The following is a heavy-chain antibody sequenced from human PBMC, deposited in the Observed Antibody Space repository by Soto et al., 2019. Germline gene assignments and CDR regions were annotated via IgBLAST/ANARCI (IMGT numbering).Heavy chain of an antibody. Sequence: GGSLRLSCAPSGFTLSDHYMDWVRQAPGKGLEWVGRTRNKAKSYTTDYAASVKGRFIISRDDSNNSLYLQMDSLKTDDTAVYYCARGNVVLIAAANYYYMDVWGQGTTVTVSS. J-gene: IGHJ6*03. CDR3: ARGNVVLIAAANYYYMDV. D-gene: IGHD2-15*01. CDR2: TRNKAKSYTT. V-gene: IGHV3-72*01. CDR1: GFTLSDHY.